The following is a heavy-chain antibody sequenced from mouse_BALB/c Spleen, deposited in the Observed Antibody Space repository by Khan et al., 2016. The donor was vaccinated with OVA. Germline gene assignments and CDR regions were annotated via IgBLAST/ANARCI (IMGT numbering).Heavy chain of an antibody. CDR3: ARGRYWYFDV. J-gene: IGHJ1*01. V-gene: IGHV14-3*02. CDR1: GFNIKDTY. CDR2: IDPANGTT. Sequence: VRLQQSGAELVKPGASVKLSCTASGFNIKDTYMHWVKQRPEQGLEWIGRIDPANGTTKYDPKFQGKATITADTSSNTAYLQLSSLTSEDTAVDYCARGRYWYFDVWGAGTTVTVSS.